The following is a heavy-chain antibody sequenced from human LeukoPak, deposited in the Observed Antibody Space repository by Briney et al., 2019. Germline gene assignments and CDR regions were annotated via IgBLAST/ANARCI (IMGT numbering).Heavy chain of an antibody. Sequence: PGGSLRLSCAASGLTVSSYYMSWVRQAPGKGLEWVSLIYSSGSTYYADSVKGRFTISRDNSKNTLFLQMNSLTAEDTATYYCTRTFLSGDGYKVGYFDYWGQGTLVTVSS. V-gene: IGHV3-53*01. CDR1: GLTVSSYY. D-gene: IGHD5-24*01. J-gene: IGHJ4*02. CDR2: IYSSGST. CDR3: TRTFLSGDGYKVGYFDY.